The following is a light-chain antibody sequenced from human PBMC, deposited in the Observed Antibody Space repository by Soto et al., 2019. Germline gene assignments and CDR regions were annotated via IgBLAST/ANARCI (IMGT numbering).Light chain of an antibody. CDR3: QQYNSYSGT. J-gene: IGKJ1*01. CDR2: DAS. V-gene: IGKV1-5*01. Sequence: DIQMTQSPSTLSGSVGDRVTITCRASHTISSWLAWYQQTPGKAPKLLIYDASSLESGVPSRFSGSGSGTEFTLTISSLQPDDFATYYCQQYNSYSGTFGQGTKVDIK. CDR1: HTISSW.